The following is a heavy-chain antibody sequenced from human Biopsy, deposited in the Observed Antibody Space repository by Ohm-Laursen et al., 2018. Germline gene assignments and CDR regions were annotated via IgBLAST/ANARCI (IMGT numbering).Heavy chain of an antibody. J-gene: IGHJ4*02. Sequence: GSSVKVSCKASGGTSSNFAINWVRQAPGQGLECMGRIIPLIGLTNYAQKFQGRVTITADKFTNTVYMELSSLRSDGTAVYFCARDCNGDNCGVDFWGQGTLVTVS. CDR1: GGTSSNFA. CDR2: IIPLIGLT. CDR3: ARDCNGDNCGVDF. V-gene: IGHV1-69*04. D-gene: IGHD2-15*01.